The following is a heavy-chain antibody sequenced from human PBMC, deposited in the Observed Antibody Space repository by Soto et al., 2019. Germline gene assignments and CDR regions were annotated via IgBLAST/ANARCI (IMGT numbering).Heavy chain of an antibody. CDR1: GYTFTGYY. CDR3: ARDTAGIAAAEGYYFDY. Sequence: ASVKVSCKASGYTFTGYYMHWVRQAPGQGLEWMGWINPNSGGTNYAQKFQGWVTMTRDTSISTAYMELSSVTAADTAVYYCARDTAGIAAAEGYYFDYWGQGTLVTVSS. V-gene: IGHV1-2*04. J-gene: IGHJ4*02. D-gene: IGHD6-13*01. CDR2: INPNSGGT.